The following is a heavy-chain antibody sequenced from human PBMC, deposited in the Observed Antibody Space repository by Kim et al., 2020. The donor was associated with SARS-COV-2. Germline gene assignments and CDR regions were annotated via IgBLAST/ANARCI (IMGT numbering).Heavy chain of an antibody. CDR3: ARVRTIDWNYRYGFFDY. CDR2: INHSGST. V-gene: IGHV4-34*01. Sequence: SETLSLTCAVYGGSFSGYYWSWIRQPPGKGLEWIGEINHSGSTNYNPSLKSRVTISVDTSKNQFSLKLSSVTAADTAVYYCARVRTIDWNYRYGFFDYWGQGTLVTVSS. D-gene: IGHD1-7*01. CDR1: GGSFSGYY. J-gene: IGHJ4*02.